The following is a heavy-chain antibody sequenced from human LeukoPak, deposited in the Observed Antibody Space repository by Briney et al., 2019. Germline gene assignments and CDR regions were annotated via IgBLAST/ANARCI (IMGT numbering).Heavy chain of an antibody. D-gene: IGHD5-12*01. J-gene: IGHJ6*03. CDR3: AKDSSNKWLRSYYYYYYMDV. Sequence: GGSLRLSCAASGFTFDDYAMHWVRQAPGKGLEWVSLISWDGGSTYYADSVKGRFTISRDNSKNSLYLQMNSLRAEDTALYYCAKDSSNKWLRSYYYYYYMDVWGKGTTVTVSS. CDR2: ISWDGGST. V-gene: IGHV3-43D*03. CDR1: GFTFDDYA.